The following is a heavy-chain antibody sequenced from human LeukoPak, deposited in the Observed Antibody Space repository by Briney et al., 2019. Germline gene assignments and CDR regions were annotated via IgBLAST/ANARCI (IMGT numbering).Heavy chain of an antibody. V-gene: IGHV3-11*04. CDR3: ARVGRGGATSDYYFDY. D-gene: IGHD1-26*01. CDR1: GFTFSDYY. Sequence: GGSLRLSCAASGFTFSDYYMSWIRQAPGKGLEWVSYISSSGSTIYYADSVKGRFTISRDNAKNSLYLRMNSLRAEDTAVYYCARVGRGGATSDYYFDYWGQGTLVTVSS. J-gene: IGHJ4*02. CDR2: ISSSGSTI.